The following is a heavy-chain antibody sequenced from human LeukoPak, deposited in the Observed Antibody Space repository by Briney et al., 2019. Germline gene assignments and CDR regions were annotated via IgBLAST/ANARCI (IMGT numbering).Heavy chain of an antibody. CDR2: ISGSGHNT. D-gene: IGHD6-13*01. CDR3: ATSRGSWPDYFDY. CDR1: GFTFSNYG. Sequence: GGTLRLSCAASGFTFSNYGMNWVRQAPGKGLEWVSAISGSGHNTYYADSVKGRFTISRDNSKDTLYLQMNSLRAEDTAVYYCATSRGSWPDYFDYWGQGTLVTVSS. V-gene: IGHV3-23*01. J-gene: IGHJ4*02.